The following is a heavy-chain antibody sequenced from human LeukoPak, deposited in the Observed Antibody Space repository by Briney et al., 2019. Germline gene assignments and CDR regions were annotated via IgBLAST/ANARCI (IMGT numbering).Heavy chain of an antibody. CDR1: GLTFSSYW. J-gene: IGHJ4*02. CDR3: ARDLYGSNCFDY. CDR2: IKQDGSEK. V-gene: IGHV3-7*01. D-gene: IGHD2/OR15-2a*01. Sequence: GGSLRLSCAASGLTFSSYWMSWVRQAPGKGLEWVANIKQDGSEKYYVDSVKGRFTISRDNAKNSLYLQMNSLRAEDTAVYYCARDLYGSNCFDYWGQGTLVTVSS.